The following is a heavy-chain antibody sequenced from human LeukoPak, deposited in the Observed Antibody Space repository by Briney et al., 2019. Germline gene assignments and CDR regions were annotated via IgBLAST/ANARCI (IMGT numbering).Heavy chain of an antibody. J-gene: IGHJ4*02. Sequence: GGSPRLSCSASGFTFSTYAMHWVRQAPGKGLEYVSAISSDGGRTYYADAVKGRFTISRDNSKNTLYFQMSSLRVEDTAVYYCVPFNSGARLDHWGQGTLVTVSS. D-gene: IGHD1-26*01. CDR3: VPFNSGARLDH. CDR2: ISSDGGRT. CDR1: GFTFSTYA. V-gene: IGHV3-64D*06.